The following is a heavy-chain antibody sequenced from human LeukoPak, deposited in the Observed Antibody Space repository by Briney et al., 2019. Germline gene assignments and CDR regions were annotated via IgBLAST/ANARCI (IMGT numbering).Heavy chain of an antibody. CDR1: GFTFSSSA. CDR3: AKRGTTQTKEFDC. D-gene: IGHD1-7*01. Sequence: PGGSLRLSCAASGFTFSSSAMSWVRQVPGKGLEWVSGISASGGSTSYADSVRGRFTISRDNSKNTLYVQMNSLRDEDTAVYYCAKRGTTQTKEFDCWGQGTLVAVSS. CDR2: ISASGGST. V-gene: IGHV3-23*01. J-gene: IGHJ4*02.